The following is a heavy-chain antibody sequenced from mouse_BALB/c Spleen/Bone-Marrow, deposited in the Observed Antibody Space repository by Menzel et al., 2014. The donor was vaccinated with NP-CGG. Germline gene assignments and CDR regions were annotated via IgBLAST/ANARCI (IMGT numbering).Heavy chain of an antibody. D-gene: IGHD4-1*01. Sequence: EVQLQESGGGLVQPGGSRKLSCAASGFTFSSFGMHWVRQAPEKGLEWVAYISSGSTAICYADTVKGRFTISRDNPKNTLFLQKTSLRSEDTAMYYCARGGNWDDFDVWGAGTTVTVSS. CDR3: ARGGNWDDFDV. J-gene: IGHJ1*01. CDR1: GFTFSSFG. V-gene: IGHV5-17*02. CDR2: ISSGSTAI.